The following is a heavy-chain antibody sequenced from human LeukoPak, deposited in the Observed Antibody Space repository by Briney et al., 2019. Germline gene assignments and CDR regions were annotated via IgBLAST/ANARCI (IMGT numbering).Heavy chain of an antibody. D-gene: IGHD4-11*01. V-gene: IGHV3-48*03. Sequence: GGSLRLSCAASGFTFSSYEMNWVRQAPGKGLEWVSYISSSGSTIYYADSVKGRFTISRDNAKNSLYLQMNSLRAEDMALYYCAKDLNDYSNYLRGPFDYWGQGTLVTVSS. J-gene: IGHJ4*02. CDR2: ISSSGSTI. CDR3: AKDLNDYSNYLRGPFDY. CDR1: GFTFSSYE.